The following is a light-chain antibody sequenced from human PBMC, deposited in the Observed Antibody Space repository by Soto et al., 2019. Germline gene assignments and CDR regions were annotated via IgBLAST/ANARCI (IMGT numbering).Light chain of an antibody. V-gene: IGKV3-15*01. Sequence: EIVMTQSPATLSVSPGERATLSCRASQSVSSNLAWYQQKPGQAPRLLIYGASTRATGIPARFSSSGSGTECTLTIGSLQSEDLAVYYCQQYNNWPQTFGQGTKVEIK. J-gene: IGKJ1*01. CDR2: GAS. CDR3: QQYNNWPQT. CDR1: QSVSSN.